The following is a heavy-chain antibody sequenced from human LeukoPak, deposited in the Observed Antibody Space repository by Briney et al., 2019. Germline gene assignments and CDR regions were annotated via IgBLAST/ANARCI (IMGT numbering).Heavy chain of an antibody. D-gene: IGHD2-2*01. J-gene: IGHJ4*02. Sequence: SETLSLTCAVYGGSFSGYYWSWIRQPPGKGLEWIGEINHSGSTNYNPSLKSRVTISVDTSKNQFSLKLSSVTAADTAVHYCASLYCSSTSCYSDYWGQGTLVTVSS. CDR3: ASLYCSSTSCYSDY. CDR2: INHSGST. V-gene: IGHV4-34*01. CDR1: GGSFSGYY.